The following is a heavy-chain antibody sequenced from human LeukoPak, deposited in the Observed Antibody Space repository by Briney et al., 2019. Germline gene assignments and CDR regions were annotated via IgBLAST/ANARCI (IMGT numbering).Heavy chain of an antibody. CDR1: GYSFIDYY. D-gene: IGHD3-22*01. Sequence: GASVKVSCKTSGYSFIDYYIHWVRQAPGQGLEWMGGIIPIFGKANYAQKFQGRVTITADESTSTAYMELSSLRSEDTAVYYCAILDHYYHSNPWGQGTLVTVSS. V-gene: IGHV1-69*13. J-gene: IGHJ5*02. CDR2: IIPIFGKA. CDR3: AILDHYYHSNP.